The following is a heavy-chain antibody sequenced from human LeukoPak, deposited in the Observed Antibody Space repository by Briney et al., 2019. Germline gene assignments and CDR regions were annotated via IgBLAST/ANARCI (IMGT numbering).Heavy chain of an antibody. D-gene: IGHD3-10*01. J-gene: IGHJ4*02. CDR2: ISGSGGST. Sequence: GGSLRLSCAASGFSFTSYVMSWVRQAPGKGLEWVSAISGSGGSTYYADSVKGRFTISRDNSKKTLYLQMNSLRAEDTAVYYCAKDRHYYGSGSYIDYWGQGTLVTVSS. CDR3: AKDRHYYGSGSYIDY. V-gene: IGHV3-23*01. CDR1: GFSFTSYV.